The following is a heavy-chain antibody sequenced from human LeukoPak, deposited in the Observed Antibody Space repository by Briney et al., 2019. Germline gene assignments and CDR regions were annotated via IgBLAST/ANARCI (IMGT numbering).Heavy chain of an antibody. V-gene: IGHV2-70*11. J-gene: IGHJ4*02. CDR1: GFSLSTSGMC. CDR3: ARMCPWGQWATFDY. Sequence: SGPALVKPTQTLTLTCTFSGFSLSTSGMCVSWIRQPPGKALEWLARIDWDDDKYYSTSLKTRLTISKDTSKNQVVLTMTNMDPVDTATYYCARMCPWGQWATFDYWGQGTLVTVSS. CDR2: IDWDDDK. D-gene: IGHD6-19*01.